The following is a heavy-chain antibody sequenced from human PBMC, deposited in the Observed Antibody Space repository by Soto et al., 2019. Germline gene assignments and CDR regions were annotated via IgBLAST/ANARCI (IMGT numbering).Heavy chain of an antibody. J-gene: IGHJ1*01. D-gene: IGHD6-19*01. CDR1: GGTFSSYA. V-gene: IGHV1-69*13. CDR3: ARSGQWLVRTGEYFQH. CDR2: IIPIFGTA. Sequence: SVKVSCKASGGTFSSYAISWVRQAPGQGLEWMGGIIPIFGTANYAQKFPGRVTITADESTSTAYMELSSLRSEDTAVYYCARSGQWLVRTGEYFQHWGQGTLVTVSS.